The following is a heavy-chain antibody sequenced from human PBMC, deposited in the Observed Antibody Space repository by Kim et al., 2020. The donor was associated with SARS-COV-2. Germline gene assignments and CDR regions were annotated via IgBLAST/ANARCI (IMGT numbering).Heavy chain of an antibody. D-gene: IGHD6-19*01. Sequence: YYADSVKGRFTISRDNAKNSLYLQMNSLRAEDTAVYYCARSVQWLPTPHYWGQGTLVTVSS. J-gene: IGHJ4*02. V-gene: IGHV3-11*04. CDR3: ARSVQWLPTPHY.